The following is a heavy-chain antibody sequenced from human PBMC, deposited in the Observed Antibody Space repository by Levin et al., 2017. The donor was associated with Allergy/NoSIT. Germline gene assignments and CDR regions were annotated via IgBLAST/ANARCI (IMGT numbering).Heavy chain of an antibody. D-gene: IGHD1-1*01. Sequence: ASVKVSCQGSGYSFTSYWIGWVRQMPGKGLEWMGIIYPGDSDTRYSPSFQGQVTIPADKSISTAYLQRSSLKASDTAIYYCARRGTRDYYYYMDVWGKGTTVTVSS. CDR3: ARRGTRDYYYYMDV. CDR2: IYPGDSDT. J-gene: IGHJ6*03. CDR1: GYSFTSYW. V-gene: IGHV5-51*01.